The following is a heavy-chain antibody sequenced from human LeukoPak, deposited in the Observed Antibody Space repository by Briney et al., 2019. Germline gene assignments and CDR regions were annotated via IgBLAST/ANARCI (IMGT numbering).Heavy chain of an antibody. J-gene: IGHJ6*03. V-gene: IGHV1-18*04. Sequence: REASVKVSCKASGYTFTGYYMHWVRQAPGQGLEWMGWISAYSGNTNYAQKLQGRVTMTTDTSTSTAYMELRSLRSDDTAVYYCAGSPPSYSSGWLLNYYYYYMDVWGKGTTVTVSS. CDR1: GYTFTGYY. CDR3: AGSPPSYSSGWLLNYYYYYMDV. D-gene: IGHD6-19*01. CDR2: ISAYSGNT.